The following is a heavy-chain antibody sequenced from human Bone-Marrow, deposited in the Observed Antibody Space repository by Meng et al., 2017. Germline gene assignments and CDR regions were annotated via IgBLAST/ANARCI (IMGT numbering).Heavy chain of an antibody. Sequence: GESLKISCVASELTSSSCGMHWVRQAPGKGLEWVTFISYHGSDKNYADSVKGRFTISRDNAKNSLYLEMNNLRVEDTAVYYCARGRSVADFWGQGTLVTVSS. CDR2: ISYHGSDK. D-gene: IGHD3-3*01. J-gene: IGHJ4*02. CDR3: ARGRSVADF. V-gene: IGHV3-30*07. CDR1: ELTSSSCG.